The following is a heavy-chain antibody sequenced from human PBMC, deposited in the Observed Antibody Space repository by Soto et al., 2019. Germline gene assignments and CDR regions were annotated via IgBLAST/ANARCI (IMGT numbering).Heavy chain of an antibody. V-gene: IGHV3-15*07. D-gene: IGHD1-26*01. CDR3: TTAGVHSGSYHWFDP. Sequence: GGSLRLSCAASGFTYSVAWMNWVRQAPGKGLEWVGRIKSKTYGAATDYTTPVKGRFTILRDDSKNTLYLQMTSLTTEDTAVYYCTTAGVHSGSYHWFDPWGPGTLVTVSS. J-gene: IGHJ5*02. CDR1: GFTYSVAW. CDR2: IKSKTYGAAT.